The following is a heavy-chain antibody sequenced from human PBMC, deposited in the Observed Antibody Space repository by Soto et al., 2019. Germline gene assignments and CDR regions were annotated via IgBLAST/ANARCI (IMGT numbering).Heavy chain of an antibody. D-gene: IGHD5-12*01. J-gene: IGHJ1*01. CDR1: GGTFSSFG. CDR2: IIPVFGRP. CDR3: AREGSGYNF. V-gene: IGHV1-69*13. Sequence: SVKVSCKASGGTFSSFGIGWVRQAPGQGLEWMGGIIPVFGRPNYAQRFRGRLTITADESTNTGYMELIDLTSEDTAVYYCAREGSGYNFWGQGTQVTVSS.